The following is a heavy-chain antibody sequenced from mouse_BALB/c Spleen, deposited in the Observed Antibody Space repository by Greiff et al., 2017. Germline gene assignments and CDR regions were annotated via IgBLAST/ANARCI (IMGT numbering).Heavy chain of an antibody. CDR3: ARDPTTAYYFDY. CDR2: ISYDGSN. V-gene: IGHV3-6*02. D-gene: IGHD1-2*01. Sequence: EVKLVESGPGLVKPSQSLSLTCSVTGYSITSGYYWNWIRQFPGNKLEWMGYISYDGSNNYNPSLKNRISITRDTSKNQFFLKLNSVTTEDTATYYCARDPTTAYYFDYWGQGTTLTVSS. CDR1: GYSITSGYY. J-gene: IGHJ2*01.